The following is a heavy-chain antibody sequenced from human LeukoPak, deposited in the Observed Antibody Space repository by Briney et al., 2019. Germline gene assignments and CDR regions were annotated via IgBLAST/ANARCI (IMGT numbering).Heavy chain of an antibody. CDR1: GFSVSTNY. Sequence: GGSLRLSCAASGFSVSTNYMTRVRQAPGKGLEWVSVIYADGSTYYSISVKGRFTISRDNTKNTLYLQMNSLRADDTAMYFCAREYRTRTGSLDYWGRGTLVTVSS. V-gene: IGHV3-66*01. J-gene: IGHJ4*02. D-gene: IGHD3/OR15-3a*01. CDR2: IYADGST. CDR3: AREYRTRTGSLDY.